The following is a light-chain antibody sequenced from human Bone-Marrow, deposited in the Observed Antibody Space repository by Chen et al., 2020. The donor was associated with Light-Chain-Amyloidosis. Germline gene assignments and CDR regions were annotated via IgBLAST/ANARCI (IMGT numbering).Light chain of an antibody. Sequence: QSALTPPASVSGSPGQSITIPCTGTSSNVGDYSLVSWYQQHPVKAPKLILYEGIQRPSGVSSRFSGSMSGNTASLTISGLQTEDEADYFCYTYAGSATFVFGSATTVTVL. CDR1: SSNVGDYSL. J-gene: IGLJ1*01. CDR2: EGI. CDR3: YTYAGSATFV. V-gene: IGLV2-23*01.